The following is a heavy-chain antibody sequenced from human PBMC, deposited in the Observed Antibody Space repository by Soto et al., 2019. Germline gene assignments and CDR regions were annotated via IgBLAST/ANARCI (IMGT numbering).Heavy chain of an antibody. CDR2: IWYDGSNK. Sequence: GGSLRLSCAASGFTFSSYAMHWVRQAPGKGLEWVAVIWYDGSNKYYANSVKGRFTISRDNSKNTLYLQMNSLRAEDTAVYYCARDTSRYDFWSGSYGMDVWGQGTTVTVSS. J-gene: IGHJ6*02. CDR3: ARDTSRYDFWSGSYGMDV. CDR1: GFTFSSYA. V-gene: IGHV3-33*01. D-gene: IGHD3-3*01.